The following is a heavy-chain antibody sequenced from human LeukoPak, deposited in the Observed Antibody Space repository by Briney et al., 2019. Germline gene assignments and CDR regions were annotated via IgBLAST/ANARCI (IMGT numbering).Heavy chain of an antibody. CDR1: GDSISSGDYS. CDR3: ARELWFVNAPGSWLDP. V-gene: IGHV4-30-2*01. CDR2: IFHSGHS. D-gene: IGHD3-10*01. J-gene: IGHJ5*02. Sequence: SETLSLTCAVSGDSISSGDYSWRWIRQTSGKGLEWIGYIFHSGHSYYNPSLKSRVTISVYRSKNQFSLRLTSVTAADTAIYYCARELWFVNAPGSWLDPWGQGTQVTVSS.